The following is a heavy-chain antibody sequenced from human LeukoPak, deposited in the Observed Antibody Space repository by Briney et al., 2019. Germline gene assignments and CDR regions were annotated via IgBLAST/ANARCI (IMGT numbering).Heavy chain of an antibody. CDR1: GYTFTSYG. CDR2: ISAYNGNT. CDR3: ARDGNIAAAGTFYYYYYMDV. J-gene: IGHJ6*03. Sequence: GASVKVSCKASGYTFTSYGISWVRQAPRQGLEWMGWISAYNGNTNYAQKLQSRVTMTTDTSTSTAYMELRSLRSDDTAVYYCARDGNIAAAGTFYYYYYMDVWGKGTTVTISS. V-gene: IGHV1-18*01. D-gene: IGHD6-13*01.